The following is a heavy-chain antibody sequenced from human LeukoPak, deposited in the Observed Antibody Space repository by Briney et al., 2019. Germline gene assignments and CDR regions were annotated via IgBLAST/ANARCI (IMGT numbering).Heavy chain of an antibody. V-gene: IGHV1-2*02. CDR1: GYTFTSYD. J-gene: IGHJ5*02. CDR2: INPNSGGT. CDR3: ARDRSPLWFGEKGNWFDP. D-gene: IGHD3-10*01. Sequence: ASVKVCCKASGYTFTSYDINRVRQAPGQGLEWMGWINPNSGGTNYAQKFQGRVTMTRDTSISTAYMELSRLRSDDTAVYYCARDRSPLWFGEKGNWFDPWGQGTLVTVSS.